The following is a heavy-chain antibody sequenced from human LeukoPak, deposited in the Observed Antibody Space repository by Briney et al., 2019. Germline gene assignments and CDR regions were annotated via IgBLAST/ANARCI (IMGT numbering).Heavy chain of an antibody. CDR1: GYTFSGYY. V-gene: IGHV1-2*02. D-gene: IGHD5-18*01. CDR2: INPNSGGT. J-gene: IGHJ4*02. CDR3: ARVSGGYSYGRLQELHY. Sequence: GASVKVSCKASGYTFSGYYMHWVRQAPGQGLEWMGWINPNSGGTNYAQKFQGRVTMTRDTSISTAYMEPSRLRSDDTAVYYCARVSGGYSYGRLQELHYWGQGTLVTVSS.